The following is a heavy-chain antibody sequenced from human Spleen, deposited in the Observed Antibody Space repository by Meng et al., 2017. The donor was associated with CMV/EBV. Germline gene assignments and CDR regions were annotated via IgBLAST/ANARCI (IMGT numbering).Heavy chain of an antibody. CDR1: GFPFISYT. D-gene: IGHD5-12*01. J-gene: IGHJ6*02. CDR3: ARVLANSGHVGHHYFYGLDV. Sequence: GESLKISCAASGFPFISYTMNWVRQAPGKGLEWVSSISSSSTYIYYADSVKGRFTVSRDNSKNSLYLQMNSLRAEDTAVYHCARVLANSGHVGHHYFYGLDVWGQGTTVTVSS. V-gene: IGHV3-21*01. CDR2: ISSSSTYI.